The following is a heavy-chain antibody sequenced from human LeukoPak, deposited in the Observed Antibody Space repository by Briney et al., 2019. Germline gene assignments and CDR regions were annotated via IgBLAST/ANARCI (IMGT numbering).Heavy chain of an antibody. CDR3: ARHKRGYYGSGSYYDY. CDR2: INHSGST. D-gene: IGHD3-10*01. J-gene: IGHJ4*02. CDR1: GVSFSGYY. Sequence: PSETLSLTCAVYGVSFSGYYWSWIRQPPGKGLEWIGEINHSGSTNYNPSLKSRVTISVDTSKNQFSLKLSSVTAADTAVYYCARHKRGYYGSGSYYDYWGQGTLVTVSS. V-gene: IGHV4-34*01.